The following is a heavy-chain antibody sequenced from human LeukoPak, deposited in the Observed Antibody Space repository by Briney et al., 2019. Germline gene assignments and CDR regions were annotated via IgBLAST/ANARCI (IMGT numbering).Heavy chain of an antibody. D-gene: IGHD5-12*01. Sequence: SETLSLTCTVSGGSISSSSYYWGWIRQPPGKGLEWIGSIYYSGSTHYNPSLKSRVTISVDTSKNQFSLKLSSVTAADTAVYYCARHWGSSYDFNWVPLYNWFDPWGQGTLVTVSS. CDR1: GGSISSSSYY. V-gene: IGHV4-39*01. CDR2: IYYSGST. J-gene: IGHJ5*02. CDR3: ARHWGSSYDFNWVPLYNWFDP.